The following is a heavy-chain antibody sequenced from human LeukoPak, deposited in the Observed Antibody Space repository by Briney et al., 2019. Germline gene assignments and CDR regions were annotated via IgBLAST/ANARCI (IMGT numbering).Heavy chain of an antibody. D-gene: IGHD6-25*01. CDR3: AKVAATFPEYFQD. CDR2: ISGKNGKT. CDR1: GYTFSNYA. V-gene: IGHV1-18*01. J-gene: IGHJ1*01. Sequence: ASVKVSCKASGYTFSNYAISRVRQAPGQGLEYMGWISGKNGKTDYAQKFQGRLTMTTDTPTTTSYMELRNLRSDDAAVYYCAKVAATFPEYFQDWGQGTLVTVSS.